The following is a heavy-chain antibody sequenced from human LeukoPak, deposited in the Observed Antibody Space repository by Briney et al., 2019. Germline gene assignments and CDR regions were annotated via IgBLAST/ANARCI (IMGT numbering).Heavy chain of an antibody. CDR1: GFTFSSYG. V-gene: IGHV3-30*18. D-gene: IGHD2-2*01. Sequence: GGSLRPSCAASGFTFSSYGMHWVRQAPGKGLEWVAVISYDGSNKYYADSVKGRFTISRDNSKNTLYLQMNSLRAEDTAVYYCAKDIADIVVVPAPHVLYYYYGMDVWGQGTTVTVSS. CDR3: AKDIADIVVVPAPHVLYYYYGMDV. CDR2: ISYDGSNK. J-gene: IGHJ6*02.